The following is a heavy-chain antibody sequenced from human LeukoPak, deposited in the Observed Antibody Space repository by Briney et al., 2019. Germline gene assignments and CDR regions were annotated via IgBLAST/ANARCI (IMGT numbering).Heavy chain of an antibody. J-gene: IGHJ4*02. CDR1: GGSIGSHY. CDR3: AIISVLKSVDY. D-gene: IGHD3-10*01. V-gene: IGHV4-59*11. Sequence: KTSETLSLTCTVYGGSIGSHYWTWIRQTPGKGLEWLGYVYDIGSTKYNKSLKSRVTISVETSKNKFSLRLSYVDGAEAAGYYCAIISVLKSVDYWGQGTLVPVSS. CDR2: VYDIGST.